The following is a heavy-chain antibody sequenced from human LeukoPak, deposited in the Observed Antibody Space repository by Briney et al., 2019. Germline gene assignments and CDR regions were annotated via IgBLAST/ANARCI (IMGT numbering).Heavy chain of an antibody. V-gene: IGHV3-33*01. Sequence: GGSLRLSCAASGFTFSSYGMHWVRQAPGKGLEWVAVIWYDGSNKYYADSVKGRFTISRDNSKNTLYLQMNSLRAEDTAVYYCARDRGYRGYFDFDYWGQGTLVTVSS. CDR1: GFTFSSYG. D-gene: IGHD5-12*01. J-gene: IGHJ4*02. CDR3: ARDRGYRGYFDFDY. CDR2: IWYDGSNK.